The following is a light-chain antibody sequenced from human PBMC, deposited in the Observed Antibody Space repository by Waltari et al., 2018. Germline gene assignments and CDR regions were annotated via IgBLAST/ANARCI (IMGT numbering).Light chain of an antibody. V-gene: IGKV2-28*01. CDR3: MQALHTPPA. CDR2: LGS. CDR1: QSLLHSNGYNY. Sequence: DTVMTQSPLSLTVTPGEPASISCRSSQSLLHSNGYNYLDWYLQKPGHPPQLLIYLGSDRASGVPDRFSGSGSGTDCTLKISSVEAEDIGVYYCMQALHTPPAFGQGTRVEI. J-gene: IGKJ1*01.